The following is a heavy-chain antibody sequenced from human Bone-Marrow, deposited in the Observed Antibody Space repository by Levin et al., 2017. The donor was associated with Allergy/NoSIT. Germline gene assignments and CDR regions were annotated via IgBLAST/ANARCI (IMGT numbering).Heavy chain of an antibody. V-gene: IGHV1-69*01. CDR1: ISPFSSSS. D-gene: IGHD6-19*01. Sequence: KISCKASISPFSSSSLLFLLPSPFQGLEWLGGIIPLFDTTNYAPKFQGRLTITADETTTTAYMELRSLTVDDTAIYYCARLTVTLQWLPTVYYGMDVWGQGTTVSVSS. CDR2: IIPLFDTT. J-gene: IGHJ6*02. CDR3: ARLTVTLQWLPTVYYGMDV.